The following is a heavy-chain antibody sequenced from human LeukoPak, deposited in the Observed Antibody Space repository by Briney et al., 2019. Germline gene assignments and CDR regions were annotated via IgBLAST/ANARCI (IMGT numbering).Heavy chain of an antibody. J-gene: IGHJ6*03. Sequence: ASVKVSCKASGGSFRDYCISWVRQAPGQGLEWMGWINPNNGGTNYAQKFQGRVTMTRDTSISTAYMELSRLRSDDTAVYYCARGVAGVYFYYYMVVWGKGTTVTVSS. D-gene: IGHD1-14*01. CDR2: INPNNGGT. CDR1: GGSFRDYC. V-gene: IGHV1-2*02. CDR3: ARGVAGVYFYYYMVV.